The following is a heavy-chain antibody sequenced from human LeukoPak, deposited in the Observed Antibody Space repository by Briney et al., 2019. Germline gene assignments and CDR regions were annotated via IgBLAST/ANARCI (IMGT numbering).Heavy chain of an antibody. Sequence: TPSETLSLTCTVSGGSISSGDYYWSWIRQPPGKGLEWIGYIYYSGSTYYNPSLKSRVTISVDTSKNQFSPKLSSVTAADTAVYYCAREVLRDGYNLDYWGQGTQVTVSS. CDR3: AREVLRDGYNLDY. CDR1: GGSISSGDYY. V-gene: IGHV4-30-4*01. J-gene: IGHJ4*02. CDR2: IYYSGST. D-gene: IGHD5-24*01.